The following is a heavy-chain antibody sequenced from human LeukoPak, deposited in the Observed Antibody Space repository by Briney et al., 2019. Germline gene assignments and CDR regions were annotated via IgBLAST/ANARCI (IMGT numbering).Heavy chain of an antibody. D-gene: IGHD3-16*01. J-gene: IGHJ4*02. CDR2: INSDGTST. CDR3: VAGGLGYFDY. Sequence: GGSLRLSCAASGFTFSSYWMHWVRQTPGKGLVWVSHINSDGTSTSYADSVKGRFTISRDNAKNTLYLQMSSLRAEDTAVYYCVAGGLGYFDYWGQGTLVTVSS. V-gene: IGHV3-74*01. CDR1: GFTFSSYW.